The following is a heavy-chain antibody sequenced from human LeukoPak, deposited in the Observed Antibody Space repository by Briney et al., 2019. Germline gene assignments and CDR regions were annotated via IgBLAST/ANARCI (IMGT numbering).Heavy chain of an antibody. V-gene: IGHV4-4*07. Sequence: SETLSLTCTVSGGSISSYYWSWIRQPAGKGLELIGRIYTSGSTNYNPSLKSRVTMSVDTSKNQFSLKLSSVTAADTAVYYCARDKGTAMVTPFDYWGQGTLVTVSS. J-gene: IGHJ4*02. CDR2: IYTSGST. CDR3: ARDKGTAMVTPFDY. CDR1: GGSISSYY. D-gene: IGHD5-18*01.